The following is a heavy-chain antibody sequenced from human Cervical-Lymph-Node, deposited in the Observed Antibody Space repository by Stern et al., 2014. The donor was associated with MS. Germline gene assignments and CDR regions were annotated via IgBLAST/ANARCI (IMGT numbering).Heavy chain of an antibody. CDR2: IYWDDDK. D-gene: IGHD3-22*01. Sequence: ESGPTLVKPTQTLTLTCTFSGFSLSTSGVGVGWIRQPPGKALEWLALIYWDDDKRHSPSLTNRLTITKDTSQNQVVLSMTNMDPVDTATYYCAHSPRAMIVVGWGQGTLVTVSS. V-gene: IGHV2-5*02. CDR1: GFSLSTSGVG. CDR3: AHSPRAMIVVG. J-gene: IGHJ4*02.